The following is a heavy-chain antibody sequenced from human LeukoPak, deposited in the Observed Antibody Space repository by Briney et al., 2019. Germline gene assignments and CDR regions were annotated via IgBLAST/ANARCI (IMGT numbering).Heavy chain of an antibody. J-gene: IGHJ4*02. CDR1: GYIFTDYY. D-gene: IGHD4-17*01. Sequence: GASVKVSCKASGYIFTDYYMHWVQQAPGKGLEYMGRVDPQTGETIYAEKFQGRVTMTADTSTDTAYMELTSLRSEDTAVYFCVTDATGDYGARFWGQGSLVTVPS. CDR2: VDPQTGET. CDR3: VTDATGDYGARF. V-gene: IGHV1-69-2*01.